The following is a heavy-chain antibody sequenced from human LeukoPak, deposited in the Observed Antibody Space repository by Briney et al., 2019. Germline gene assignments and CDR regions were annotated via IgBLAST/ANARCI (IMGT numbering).Heavy chain of an antibody. CDR3: ASLSETGVTSFYY. CDR2: IDPSDSYT. V-gene: IGHV5-10-1*01. D-gene: IGHD1-14*01. CDR1: GYSFTSNW. Sequence: PGESLKISCQAYGYSFTSNWINWVRQVPGTGLEWMGRIDPSDSYTNYSPSFQGHVTISVDKSISSAFLQWSSLEASDTAIYYCASLSETGVTSFYYWGPGTLITVSS. J-gene: IGHJ4*02.